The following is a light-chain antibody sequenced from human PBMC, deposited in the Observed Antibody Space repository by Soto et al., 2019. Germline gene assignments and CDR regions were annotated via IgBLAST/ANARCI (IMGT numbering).Light chain of an antibody. V-gene: IGKV3-20*01. Sequence: RASQSVTSYLAWYQQKPGQAPRFLIYGASSRATGIPDRFSGSGYATDFTVLMSRLSREDSAVYYGHPHGGSRRMFGLGTKVDIK. J-gene: IGKJ1*01. CDR3: HPHGGSRRM. CDR1: QSVTSY. CDR2: GAS.